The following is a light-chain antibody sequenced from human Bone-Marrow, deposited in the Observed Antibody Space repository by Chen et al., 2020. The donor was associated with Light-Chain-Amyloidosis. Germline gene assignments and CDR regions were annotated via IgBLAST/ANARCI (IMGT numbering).Light chain of an antibody. J-gene: IGLJ1*01. Sequence: QSALTQPASVSGSPGQSITISCTGTSSDVGGDNHVSWYQQHPDKAPKLMIYEVTNRPSWVPDRCSGTKSDKAASLTISGLQTEDGADYFCSSYTITNTLVFGSGTRVTVL. V-gene: IGLV2-14*01. CDR2: EVT. CDR1: SSDVGGDNH. CDR3: SSYTITNTLV.